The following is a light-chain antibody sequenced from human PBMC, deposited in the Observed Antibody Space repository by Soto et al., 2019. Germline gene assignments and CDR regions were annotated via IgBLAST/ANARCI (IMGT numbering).Light chain of an antibody. J-gene: IGKJ1*01. V-gene: IGKV1-9*01. CDR2: AAS. Sequence: IQVAQSPSSLSASVGDSVTITCLASQGISRYLAWYQQKPGRAPQLLISAASTLQSGVPSRFSGSGSGTEFTLTISSLQPDDFATYYCQQYNTYSPWTFGQGTKVDIK. CDR1: QGISRY. CDR3: QQYNTYSPWT.